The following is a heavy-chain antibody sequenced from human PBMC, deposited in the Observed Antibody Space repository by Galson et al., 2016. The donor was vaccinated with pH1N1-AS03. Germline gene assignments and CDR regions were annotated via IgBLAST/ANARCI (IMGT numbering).Heavy chain of an antibody. D-gene: IGHD3-10*02. Sequence: SLRLSCAPDTGFTFRSYGMHWVRQTPGKGLQWVAVISYDESKKLYADSVRGRSTISRDNSKNTLYLQMNSLRPEDTAVYFCARSQSFYVDYFDNWGQGTLVTVSS. V-gene: IGHV3-30*03. CDR1: GFTFRSYG. CDR3: ARSQSFYVDYFDN. J-gene: IGHJ4*02. CDR2: ISYDESKK.